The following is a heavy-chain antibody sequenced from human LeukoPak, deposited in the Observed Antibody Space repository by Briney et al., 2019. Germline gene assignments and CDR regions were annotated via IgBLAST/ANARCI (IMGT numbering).Heavy chain of an antibody. D-gene: IGHD3/OR15-3a*01. Sequence: PGGSLRLSCAASEFTFNTYWMHWVRQAPGKGLVWVARVHREGTTTAYADSVKGRFTISRDNAKNTLYLQMTNLRAEDTAVYYCARDSDWILFDYWGRGTLVTVSS. CDR1: EFTFNTYW. CDR3: ARDSDWILFDY. V-gene: IGHV3-74*03. J-gene: IGHJ4*02. CDR2: VHREGTTT.